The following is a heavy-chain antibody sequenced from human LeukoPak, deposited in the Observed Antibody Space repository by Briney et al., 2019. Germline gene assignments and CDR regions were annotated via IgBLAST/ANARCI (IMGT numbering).Heavy chain of an antibody. J-gene: IGHJ4*02. D-gene: IGHD7-27*01. V-gene: IGHV4-59*02. CDR3: ASRKLGNDY. CDR2: IYYTGT. CDR1: GGSVTDDY. Sequence: SETLSLTCTVAGGSVTDDYWSWIRQSPGKGLEWIGYIYYTGTSYNPSLKSRVTISADTSKNQFFLKLISVTAADTAVYYCASRKLGNDYWGQGTLVTVSS.